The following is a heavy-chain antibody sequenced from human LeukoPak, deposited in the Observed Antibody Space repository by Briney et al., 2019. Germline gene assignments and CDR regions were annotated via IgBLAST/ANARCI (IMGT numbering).Heavy chain of an antibody. CDR1: GYTFTGYY. V-gene: IGHV1-2*02. D-gene: IGHD6-19*01. CDR3: ARGSGYSSFYYMDV. Sequence: GASVKVSCKASGYTFTGYYMHWVRQAPGQGLEWMGWINPNSGGANYAQKFQGRVTMTRDTSISTAYMELSRLRSDDTAVYYCARGSGYSSFYYMDVWGKGTTVTVSS. J-gene: IGHJ6*03. CDR2: INPNSGGA.